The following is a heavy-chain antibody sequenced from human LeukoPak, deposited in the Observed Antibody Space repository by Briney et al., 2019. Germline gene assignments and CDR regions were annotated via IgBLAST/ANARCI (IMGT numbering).Heavy chain of an antibody. D-gene: IGHD3-9*01. CDR2: INHSGST. J-gene: IGHJ4*02. V-gene: IGHV4-34*01. Sequence: PSETLSLTCAVYGGSFSGYYWSWIRQPPGKGLEWIGEINHSGSTNYNPSLKSRVTISVDTSKNQFSLKLSSVTAADTAVYYCARSQISTGYQRFDYWGQGTLVTVSS. CDR3: ARSQISTGYQRFDY. CDR1: GGSFSGYY.